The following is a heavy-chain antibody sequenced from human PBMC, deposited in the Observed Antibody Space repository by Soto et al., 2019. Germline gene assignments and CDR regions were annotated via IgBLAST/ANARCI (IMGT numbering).Heavy chain of an antibody. CDR3: ARHGTDCSGGSCYSWVDY. CDR2: IYWDDDK. D-gene: IGHD2-15*01. CDR1: GFSLSTSGVG. V-gene: IGHV2-5*02. Sequence: QITLKESGPPLVKPTQTLTLTCTFSGFSLSTSGVGVGWIRQPPGKALEWLALIYWDDDKRYSPSLKSRLTITKDTSKNQVVLTMTDMDPVDTATYYCARHGTDCSGGSCYSWVDYWGQGTLVTVSS. J-gene: IGHJ4*02.